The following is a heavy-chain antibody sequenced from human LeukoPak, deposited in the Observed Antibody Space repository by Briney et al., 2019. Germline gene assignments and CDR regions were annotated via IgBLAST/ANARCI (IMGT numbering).Heavy chain of an antibody. D-gene: IGHD3-22*01. CDR3: ARESQYYYDSSGYYMDV. J-gene: IGHJ6*03. V-gene: IGHV3-21*01. CDR1: GFTFSSYS. Sequence: GGSLRLSCAASGFTFSSYSMNWVRQAPGKGLEWVSSISSSSSYIYYADSVKGRFTISRDNAKNSLYLQMNSLRVEDTAVYYCARESQYYYDSSGYYMDVWGKGTTVTISS. CDR2: ISSSSSYI.